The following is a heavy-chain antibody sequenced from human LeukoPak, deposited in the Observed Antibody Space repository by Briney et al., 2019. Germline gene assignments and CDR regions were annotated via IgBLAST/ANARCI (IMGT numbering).Heavy chain of an antibody. V-gene: IGHV4-4*07. CDR3: ARGVVGATIPFDP. J-gene: IGHJ5*02. CDR2: IYTSGST. CDR1: GGSISSYY. D-gene: IGHD1-26*01. Sequence: SETLSLTCTVSGGSISSYYWRWIRQPAGKGLEWIGRIYTSGSTNYHPSLKSQVTLSVDTSKNQFSLKLSAVTAADTAVYYCARGVVGATIPFDPWGQGTLVTVSS.